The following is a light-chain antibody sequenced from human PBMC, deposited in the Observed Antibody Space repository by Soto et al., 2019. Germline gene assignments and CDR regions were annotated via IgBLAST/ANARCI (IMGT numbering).Light chain of an antibody. CDR2: GAS. V-gene: IGKV3-20*01. CDR1: QSVTSSY. CDR3: HQYGSSPLT. J-gene: IGKJ4*01. Sequence: EIVLTQSPGTLSLSPGERATLSCRASQSVTSSYLAWYQQKPGQAPRLLIYGASSRATGIPDRFSGSGSGTYFILTISRLEPEDFAVYYCHQYGSSPLTFGGGTKVEIK.